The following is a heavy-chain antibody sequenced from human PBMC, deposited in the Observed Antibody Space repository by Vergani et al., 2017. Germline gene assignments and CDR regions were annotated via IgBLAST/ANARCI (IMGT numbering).Heavy chain of an antibody. CDR2: ISGSGGST. D-gene: IGHD2-21*02. CDR1: GFTFGSYA. CDR3: AKDHIVVVTGPYYFDY. V-gene: IGHV3-23*01. Sequence: EVQLLESGGGLVQPGGSLRLSCAASGFTFGSYAMSWVRQAPGKGLEWVSAISGSGGSTYYADSVKGRFTISRDNSKNTLYLQMNSLRAEDTAVYYCAKDHIVVVTGPYYFDYWGQGTLVTVSS. J-gene: IGHJ4*02.